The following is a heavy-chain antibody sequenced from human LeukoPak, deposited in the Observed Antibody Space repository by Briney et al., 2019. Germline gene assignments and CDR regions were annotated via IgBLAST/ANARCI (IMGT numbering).Heavy chain of an antibody. J-gene: IGHJ4*02. D-gene: IGHD3-16*01. Sequence: PSETLSLTCTVSDDSISDYYRGWIRLPPGKGLKWIGYFHNSGTSTYNPSLKSRVTISADTSKNQFSLKLNSLTTADTAVYYCTRGAGWLIDYWGQGILVTVSS. CDR1: DDSISDYY. CDR2: FHNSGTS. CDR3: TRGAGWLIDY. V-gene: IGHV4-59*01.